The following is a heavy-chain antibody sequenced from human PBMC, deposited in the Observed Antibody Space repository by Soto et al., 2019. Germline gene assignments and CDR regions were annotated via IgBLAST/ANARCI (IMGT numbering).Heavy chain of an antibody. CDR2: VYYGGNT. J-gene: IGHJ5*02. CDR1: GASISSGGYY. V-gene: IGHV4-31*03. CDR3: ARDRSGSRYFYNL. Sequence: PSETLSLTCTVSGASISSGGYYWTWIRQYPGKGLEWIGYVYYGGNTNFNPSLRSRVAMSVDRSKNQFSLELKSVTVADTAVYYCARDRSGSRYFYNLWGQGTL. D-gene: IGHD1-26*01.